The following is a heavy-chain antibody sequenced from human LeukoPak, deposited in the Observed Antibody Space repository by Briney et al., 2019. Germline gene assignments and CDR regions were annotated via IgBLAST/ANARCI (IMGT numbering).Heavy chain of an antibody. CDR1: GFTFSTYT. D-gene: IGHD6-13*01. CDR3: ARVFSALYSSSWYDY. J-gene: IGHJ4*02. V-gene: IGHV3-21*01. Sequence: PGGSLRLSCAASGFTFSTYTINWVRQAPGKGLEWVSSISSNGYYIYYAGSVRGRFTISRDNAKNSLYLQMNSLRAEDTAVYYCARVFSALYSSSWYDYWGQGTLVTVSS. CDR2: ISSNGYYI.